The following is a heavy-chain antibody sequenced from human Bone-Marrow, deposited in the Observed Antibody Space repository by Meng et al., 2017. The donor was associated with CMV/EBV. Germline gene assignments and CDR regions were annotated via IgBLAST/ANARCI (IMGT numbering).Heavy chain of an antibody. CDR2: INPNSGGT. CDR3: ARRTGFDY. D-gene: IGHD3/OR15-3a*01. V-gene: IGHV1-2*02. Sequence: ASVKVSCKASGGTFSSYAISWVRRAPGQGLEWMGWINPNSGGTNYAQKFQGRVTMTRDTSISTAYMELSRLRSDDTAVYYCARRTGFDYWGQGTRVTVSS. CDR1: GGTFSSYA. J-gene: IGHJ4*02.